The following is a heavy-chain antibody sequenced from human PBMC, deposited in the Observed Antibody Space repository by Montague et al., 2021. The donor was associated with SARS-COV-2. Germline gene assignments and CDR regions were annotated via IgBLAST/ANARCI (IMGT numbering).Heavy chain of an antibody. CDR2: VSHSGGT. J-gene: IGHJ6*02. Sequence: SETLSLTCAVSGGSISSSSHYWGWIRQPPGKGLEWIGSVSHSGGTYYNSSLQSRVTILVDPSNNQFSLRLNSVTAADTAMYFCARQQLNVQSTYYYYHDMDVWGQGTTVSVSS. CDR3: ARQQLNVQSTYYYYHDMDV. D-gene: IGHD1-1*01. CDR1: GGSISSSSHY. V-gene: IGHV4-39*01.